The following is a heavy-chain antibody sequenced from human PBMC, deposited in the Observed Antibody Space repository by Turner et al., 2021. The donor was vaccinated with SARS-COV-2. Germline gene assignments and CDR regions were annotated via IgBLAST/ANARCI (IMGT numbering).Heavy chain of an antibody. CDR3: AKDVGVASLVGATADY. J-gene: IGHJ4*01. Sequence: EVQLLESGGGLVQPGGSLRLSCAASGFTFGSYTMTWVRQAPGKGLQWVSAIRGSGSGTYYADSVKGRFTISRDNSKSTLYLQMSSLRAEDTAIYYCAKDVGVASLVGATADYWGQGTLVTVSS. V-gene: IGHV3-23*01. CDR1: GFTFGSYT. CDR2: IRGSGSGT. D-gene: IGHD1-26*01.